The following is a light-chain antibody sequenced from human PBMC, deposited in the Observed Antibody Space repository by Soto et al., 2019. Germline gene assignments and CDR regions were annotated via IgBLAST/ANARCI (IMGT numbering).Light chain of an antibody. CDR1: QSVSVW. V-gene: IGKV1-5*01. J-gene: IGKJ2*01. Sequence: DIQMTQSPSTLSASVGDRVTITCRASQSVSVWLAWYQQKPGKAPKLLISDVSSLQRGVPSRFSGSGSGTDFTLIISSLQPDDFATYYCQQYITYSPYTFGQGTKVEIK. CDR3: QQYITYSPYT. CDR2: DVS.